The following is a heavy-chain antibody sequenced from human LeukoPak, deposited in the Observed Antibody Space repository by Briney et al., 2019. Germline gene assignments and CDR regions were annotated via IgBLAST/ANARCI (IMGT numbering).Heavy chain of an antibody. CDR2: IHTSGDT. CDR1: GLTGSHNC. CDR3: IVFGDSNH. D-gene: IGHD4-17*01. V-gene: IGHV3-53*01. Sequence: PGGSLRLSCAASGLTGSHNCVSWVRQAPGKGLEWVSAIHTSGDTCYADSVKGRFTISRDTSKNTLYLQINGLRVEDTAVYYCIVFGDSNHWGQGTLVAVSS. J-gene: IGHJ5*02.